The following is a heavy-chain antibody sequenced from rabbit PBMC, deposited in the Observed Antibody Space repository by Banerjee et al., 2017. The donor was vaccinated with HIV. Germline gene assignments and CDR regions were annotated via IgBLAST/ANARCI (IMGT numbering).Heavy chain of an antibody. CDR1: GLSFSSSYV. J-gene: IGHJ6*01. CDR2: IGGGSSGST. D-gene: IGHD4-2*01. CDR3: ARKFAGSRDL. V-gene: IGHV1S45*01. Sequence: QEQLEESGGDLVKPEGSLTLTCTASGLSFSSSYVMCWVRQAPGKGLEWIASIGGGSSGSTNYASWAKGRFTISKTSSTTVTLQMTSLTAADTATYFCARKFAGSRDLWGPGTLVTVS.